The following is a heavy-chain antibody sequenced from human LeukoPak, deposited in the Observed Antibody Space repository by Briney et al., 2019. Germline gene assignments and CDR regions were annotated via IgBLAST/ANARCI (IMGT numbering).Heavy chain of an antibody. J-gene: IGHJ4*02. CDR3: ARDVREGYFDY. V-gene: IGHV3-64*01. CDR2: ISGNGDST. Sequence: GGSLRLSCAASGFTFDNYAMHWVRQAPGKGLEYVSGISGNGDSTHYANSVQGRFTISRDDSKNTLYLQMSSLRDEDMAVFYCARDVREGYFDYWGQGTLVTVSS. CDR1: GFTFDNYA.